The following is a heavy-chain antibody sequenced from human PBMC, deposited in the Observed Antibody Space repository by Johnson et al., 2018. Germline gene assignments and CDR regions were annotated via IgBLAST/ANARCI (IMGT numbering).Heavy chain of an antibody. V-gene: IGHV4-59*11. Sequence: QVQLQESGPGLVKPSDTLSLTCTVSGGSLNNHYWSWIRQPPGKGPEWIGYIFYSGSTTYNPSLKSRVTISVDTSKKQLSLKLTSVTAADTAVYYCARGATSARWYGEVWTNYYYHYMDVWGKGTTVTVSS. CDR3: ARGATSARWYGEVWTNYYYHYMDV. CDR1: GGSLNNHY. J-gene: IGHJ6*03. D-gene: IGHD3-10*01. CDR2: IFYSGST.